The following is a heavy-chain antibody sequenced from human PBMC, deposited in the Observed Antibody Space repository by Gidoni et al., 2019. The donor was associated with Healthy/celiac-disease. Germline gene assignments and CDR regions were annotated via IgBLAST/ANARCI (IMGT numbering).Heavy chain of an antibody. CDR2: INPSGGST. CDR1: GYTCTSYY. CDR3: ARDTSAYSSSSAASWFDP. J-gene: IGHJ5*02. D-gene: IGHD6-6*01. Sequence: QGQLVQSGAEVKKPGASVKVACKATGYTCTSYYMHWVRQAPGQGLAWMGIINPSGGSTSYAQKFQGRVTMTRDTSTSTVYMELSSLRSEDTAVYYCARDTSAYSSSSAASWFDPWGQGTLVTVSS. V-gene: IGHV1-46*01.